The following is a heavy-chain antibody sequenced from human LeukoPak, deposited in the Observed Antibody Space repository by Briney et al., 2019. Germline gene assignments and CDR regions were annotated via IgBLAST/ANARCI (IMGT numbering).Heavy chain of an antibody. Sequence: GGSLRLSCAASGFTFSNAWMSWVRQAPGKGLEWVSVIYSGGSTYYADSVKGRFTISRDNSKNTLYLQMNSLRAEDTAVYYCAGSTSYWGQGTLVTVSS. CDR2: IYSGGST. D-gene: IGHD2-2*01. V-gene: IGHV3-53*01. CDR3: AGSTSY. J-gene: IGHJ4*02. CDR1: GFTFSNAW.